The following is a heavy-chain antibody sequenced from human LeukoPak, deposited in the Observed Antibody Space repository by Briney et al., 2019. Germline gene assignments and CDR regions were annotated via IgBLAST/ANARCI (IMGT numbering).Heavy chain of an antibody. D-gene: IGHD3-10*01. CDR3: AKDGGFTMVRGVTPNFDY. Sequence: GGSLRLSCAASGFTFSSYGMHRVRQAPGKGLEWVAFIRYDGSNKYYADCVKGRFTISRDNSKNTVYLQMNSLRAEDTAVYYCAKDGGFTMVRGVTPNFDYWGQGTLVTVFS. CDR1: GFTFSSYG. J-gene: IGHJ4*02. V-gene: IGHV3-30*02. CDR2: IRYDGSNK.